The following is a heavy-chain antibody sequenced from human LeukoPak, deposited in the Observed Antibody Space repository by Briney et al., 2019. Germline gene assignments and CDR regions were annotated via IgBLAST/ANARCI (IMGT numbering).Heavy chain of an antibody. V-gene: IGHV3-23*01. Sequence: GGSLRLSCAASGFTFSIYAMSWVRQAPGKGLAWVSGLNEDGGYTYCADSVKGRFTSSRDNSENTLYLQMSSLRAEDTAIYYCARHSRGRWYVFDYWGQGTLVTVS. J-gene: IGHJ4*02. CDR1: GFTFSIYA. CDR3: ARHSRGRWYVFDY. D-gene: IGHD6-13*01. CDR2: LNEDGGYT.